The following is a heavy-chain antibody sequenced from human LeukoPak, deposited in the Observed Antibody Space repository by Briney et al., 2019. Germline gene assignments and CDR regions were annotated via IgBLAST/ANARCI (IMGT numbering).Heavy chain of an antibody. Sequence: SETLSLTCNVSGGSLTTHYWSWVRQSPDKGLEWIGSIYHSGSTYYNPSLKSRVTISVDTSKNQFSLKLSSVTAADTAVYYCARDAVVPAAPAGDYYYYMDVWGKGTTVTVSS. CDR3: ARDAVVPAAPAGDYYYYMDV. D-gene: IGHD2-2*01. J-gene: IGHJ6*03. CDR2: IYHSGST. CDR1: GGSLTTHY. V-gene: IGHV4-38-2*02.